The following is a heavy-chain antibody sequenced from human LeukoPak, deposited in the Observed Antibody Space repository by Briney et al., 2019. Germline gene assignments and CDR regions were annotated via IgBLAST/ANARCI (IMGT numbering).Heavy chain of an antibody. D-gene: IGHD1-1*01. CDR2: IYSGGTT. CDR3: AADDGHSQLGIDY. Sequence: GGSLRLSCAASGFTVSRKYMSWVRQAPGKGLEWVSVIYSGGTTYYADSVKGRFTISRDNAKNSLYLQMNSLRAEDTAVYYCAADDGHSQLGIDYWGQGTLVTVSS. V-gene: IGHV3-66*01. J-gene: IGHJ4*02. CDR1: GFTVSRKY.